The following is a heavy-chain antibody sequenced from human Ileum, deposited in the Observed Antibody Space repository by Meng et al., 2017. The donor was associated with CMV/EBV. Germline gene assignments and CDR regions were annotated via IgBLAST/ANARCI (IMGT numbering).Heavy chain of an antibody. CDR1: GFTFSSYN. J-gene: IGHJ3*02. Sequence: GGSLRLSCAASGFTFSSYNMNWVRQAPGKGLEWVSCVTGSSRYTYYADSVKGRFTISRDNAENSLYLQMDSLRAEDTAVYYCARVIGATTRHLGFDIWGQGTRVT. D-gene: IGHD1-26*01. CDR3: ARVIGATTRHLGFDI. V-gene: IGHV3-21*01. CDR2: VTGSSRYT.